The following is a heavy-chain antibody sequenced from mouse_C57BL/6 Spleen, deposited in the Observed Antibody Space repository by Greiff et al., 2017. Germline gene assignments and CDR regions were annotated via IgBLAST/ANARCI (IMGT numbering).Heavy chain of an antibody. Sequence: VQLQQSGAELVRPGTSVKVSCKASGYAFTNYLIEWVKQRPGQGLEWIGVINPGSGGTNYNEKFKGKATLTADKSSSTAYMQLSSLTSEDSAVYFCARGNEYDEFAYWGQGTLVTVSA. CDR2: INPGSGGT. CDR3: ARGNEYDEFAY. CDR1: GYAFTNYL. V-gene: IGHV1-54*01. D-gene: IGHD2-4*01. J-gene: IGHJ3*01.